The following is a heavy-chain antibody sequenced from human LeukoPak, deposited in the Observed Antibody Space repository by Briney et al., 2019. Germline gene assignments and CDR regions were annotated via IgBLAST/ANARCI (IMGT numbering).Heavy chain of an antibody. D-gene: IGHD5-24*01. V-gene: IGHV3-21*04. J-gene: IGHJ4*02. Sequence: GGSLRLSCAASGFTFSTYTMNWVRQAPGKGLEWVSSITSSSNYIYYADSVKGRFTISRDNAKNSLYLQMNSLRAEDTAVYYCAREGGWLQLTPFDYWGQGTLVTVSS. CDR3: AREGGWLQLTPFDY. CDR2: ITSSSNYI. CDR1: GFTFSTYT.